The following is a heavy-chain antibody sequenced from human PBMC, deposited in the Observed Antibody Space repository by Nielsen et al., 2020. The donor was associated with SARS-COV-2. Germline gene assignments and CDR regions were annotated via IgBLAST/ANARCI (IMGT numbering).Heavy chain of an antibody. CDR1: GFTFSSNA. D-gene: IGHD3-9*01. V-gene: IGHV3-23*01. Sequence: GESLKISCAASGFTFSSNAMSWVRQAPGKGLEWVSAISGSGGSTYYADSVKGRFTISRDNSKNTLYLQMNSLRAEDTAVYYCAKDPPMYYDILTGYYDYYYGMDVWGQGTTVTVSS. CDR3: AKDPPMYYDILTGYYDYYYGMDV. CDR2: ISGSGGST. J-gene: IGHJ6*02.